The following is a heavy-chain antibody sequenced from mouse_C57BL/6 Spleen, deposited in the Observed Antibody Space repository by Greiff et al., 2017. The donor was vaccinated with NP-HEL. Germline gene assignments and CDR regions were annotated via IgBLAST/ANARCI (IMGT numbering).Heavy chain of an antibody. D-gene: IGHD1-1*01. CDR2: IRNKANGYTT. V-gene: IGHV7-3*01. J-gene: IGHJ2*01. CDR1: GFTFTDYY. CDR3: ARYHDYGSRGAYVDY. Sequence: EVHLVESGGGLVQPGGSLSLSCAASGFTFTDYYMSWVRQPPGKALEWLGFIRNKANGYTTEYSASVKGRFTISRDNSQSILYLQMNAQRAEDSATDYGARYHDYGSRGAYVDYWGQGTTLTVSS.